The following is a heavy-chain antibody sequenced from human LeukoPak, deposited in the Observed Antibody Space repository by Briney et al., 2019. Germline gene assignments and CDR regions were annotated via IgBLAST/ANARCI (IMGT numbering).Heavy chain of an antibody. Sequence: GGSLRLSYAASGFTFSSYAMSWVRQAPGKGLEWVSAISGSGGSTYYADSVKGRFTISRDNSKNTLYLQMNSLRAEDTAVYYCAKESKDCSSTSCQGYFDLWGRGTLVTVSS. CDR3: AKESKDCSSTSCQGYFDL. CDR2: ISGSGGST. D-gene: IGHD2-2*01. CDR1: GFTFSSYA. V-gene: IGHV3-23*01. J-gene: IGHJ2*01.